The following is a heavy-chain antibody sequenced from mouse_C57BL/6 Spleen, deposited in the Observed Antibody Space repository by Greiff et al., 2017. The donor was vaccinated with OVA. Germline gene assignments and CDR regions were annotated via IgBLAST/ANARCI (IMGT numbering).Heavy chain of an antibody. J-gene: IGHJ3*01. D-gene: IGHD2-4*01. CDR2: IDPSDSYT. V-gene: IGHV1-69*01. CDR3: ARGGDYDGFAY. CDR1: GYTFTSYW. Sequence: QVQLQQPGAELVMPGASVKLSCKASGYTFTSYWMHWVKQRPGQGLEWIGEIDPSDSYTNYNQKFKGKSTLTVDKSSSPAYMQLSSLTSEDSAVYYCARGGDYDGFAYWGQGTLVTVSA.